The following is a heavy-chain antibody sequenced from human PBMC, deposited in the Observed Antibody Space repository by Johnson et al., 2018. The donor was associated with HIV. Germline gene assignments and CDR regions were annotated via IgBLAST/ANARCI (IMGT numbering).Heavy chain of an antibody. D-gene: IGHD1-26*01. J-gene: IGHJ3*02. CDR1: GFTFDDYA. Sequence: VQLVESGGGLVQPGRSLRLSCAASGFTFDDYAMHWVRQAPGKGLEWVSVIYSGGSTYYADSVKGRFTMSRDNSKNTLYLQMNSLRAEETALYYCARPPSAQYQHAFDIWGQGTMVTVSS. V-gene: IGHV3-66*04. CDR2: IYSGGST. CDR3: ARPPSAQYQHAFDI.